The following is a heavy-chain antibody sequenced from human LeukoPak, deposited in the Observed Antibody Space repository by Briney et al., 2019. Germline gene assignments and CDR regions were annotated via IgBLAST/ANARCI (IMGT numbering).Heavy chain of an antibody. J-gene: IGHJ4*02. Sequence: IPSETLSLTCTVSGASISSITYYWGWIRQPPGKGLEWIGSIYYSGSTYYTTSLKSRVTISIDTSNNQFSLKLTSVTAADTAVYYCARYHSTWGLNYWGQGTLVTVSS. CDR2: IYYSGST. CDR3: ARYHSTWGLNY. V-gene: IGHV4-39*01. D-gene: IGHD2-2*01. CDR1: GASISSITYY.